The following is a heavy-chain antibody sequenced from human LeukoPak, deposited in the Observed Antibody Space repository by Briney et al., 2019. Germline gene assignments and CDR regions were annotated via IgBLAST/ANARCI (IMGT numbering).Heavy chain of an antibody. CDR2: IKQDGSEK. Sequence: PGGSLRLSCAASGFPFSSYWMSWVRQAPGKGLEWVANIKQDGSEKYYVDSVKGRFTLSRDNVKNSLYLQMNSLRAEDTAVYYCARDPPTGDWLPLFDYWGQGTLVTVSS. V-gene: IGHV3-7*03. J-gene: IGHJ4*02. D-gene: IGHD3-9*01. CDR3: ARDPPTGDWLPLFDY. CDR1: GFPFSSYW.